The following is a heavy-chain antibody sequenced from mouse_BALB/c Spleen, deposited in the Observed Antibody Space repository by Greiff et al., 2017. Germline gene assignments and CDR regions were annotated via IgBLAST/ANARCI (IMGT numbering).Heavy chain of an antibody. CDR2: ISNGGGST. CDR3: ARHEYGNSYYFDY. J-gene: IGHJ2*01. D-gene: IGHD2-10*02. V-gene: IGHV5-12-2*01. Sequence: EVQLVESGGGLVQPGGSLKLSCAASGFTFSSYTMSWVRQTPEKRLEWVAYISNGGGSTYYPDTVKGRFTISRDNAKNTLYLQMSSLKSEDTAMYYCARHEYGNSYYFDYWGQGTTLTVSS. CDR1: GFTFSSYT.